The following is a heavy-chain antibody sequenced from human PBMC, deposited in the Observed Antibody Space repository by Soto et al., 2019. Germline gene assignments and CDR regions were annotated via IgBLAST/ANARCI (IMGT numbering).Heavy chain of an antibody. Sequence: PSETLSLTCTVSGGSISSYYWSWIRQPPGKGLEWIGYIYYSGSTNYNPSLKSRVTISVDTSKNQFSLKLSSVTAADTAVYYCARGRGPIVATAFDYWGQGTLVTVSS. CDR1: GGSISSYY. CDR3: ARGRGPIVATAFDY. V-gene: IGHV4-59*01. CDR2: IYYSGST. J-gene: IGHJ4*02. D-gene: IGHD5-12*01.